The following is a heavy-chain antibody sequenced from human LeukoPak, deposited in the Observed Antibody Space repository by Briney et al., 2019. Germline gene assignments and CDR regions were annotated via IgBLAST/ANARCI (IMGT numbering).Heavy chain of an antibody. Sequence: GGSLRLSCAASGFTFSSYSMNWVRQAPGKGLEWVSYISSSSSTIYYADSVKGRFTIARDNAKNLLYLQMNSLRDEDTAVYYCASGDIMTAFDYWGQGTLVTVSS. J-gene: IGHJ4*02. CDR2: ISSSSSTI. D-gene: IGHD3-9*01. CDR1: GFTFSSYS. CDR3: ASGDIMTAFDY. V-gene: IGHV3-48*02.